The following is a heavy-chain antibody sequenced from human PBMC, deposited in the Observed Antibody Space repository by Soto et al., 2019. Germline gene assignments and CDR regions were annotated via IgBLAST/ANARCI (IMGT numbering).Heavy chain of an antibody. Sequence: GASVKVSCKASGYTFTGYYMHWVRQAPGKGREWMGWINPNSGGTNYAQKFQGWVTMTRDTSISTAYMELSRLRSDDTAVYYCARGLRLAYCGGDCYSFDYWGQGTLVTVSS. J-gene: IGHJ4*02. CDR1: GYTFTGYY. CDR2: INPNSGGT. V-gene: IGHV1-2*04. D-gene: IGHD2-21*02. CDR3: ARGLRLAYCGGDCYSFDY.